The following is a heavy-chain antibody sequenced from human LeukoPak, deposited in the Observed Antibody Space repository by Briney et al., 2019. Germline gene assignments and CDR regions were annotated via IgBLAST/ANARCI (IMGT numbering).Heavy chain of an antibody. J-gene: IGHJ4*02. Sequence: ASVKVSCKASGYTLTGYYMHWVRQAPGQGLEWMGWINPNSGGTNYAQKFQGRVTMTRDTSVSTAYMELSRLRSDDTAVYYCATFNERRTVDYWGQGTLVTVSS. CDR3: ATFNERRTVDY. CDR1: GYTLTGYY. CDR2: INPNSGGT. V-gene: IGHV1-2*02. D-gene: IGHD1-1*01.